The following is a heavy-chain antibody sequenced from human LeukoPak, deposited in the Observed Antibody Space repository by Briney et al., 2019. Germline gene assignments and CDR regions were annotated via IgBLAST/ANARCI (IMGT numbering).Heavy chain of an antibody. Sequence: SETLSLTCTVSGDSISRYYWSWIRQPPGKGLECIGYISYSGRTTYNPSLKSRVTISVDTSKNQFSLKLSSVTAADTAVYYCARDGIGDYFDYWGQGTLVTVSS. J-gene: IGHJ4*02. CDR3: ARDGIGDYFDY. CDR1: GDSISRYY. D-gene: IGHD4-17*01. CDR2: ISYSGRT. V-gene: IGHV4-59*01.